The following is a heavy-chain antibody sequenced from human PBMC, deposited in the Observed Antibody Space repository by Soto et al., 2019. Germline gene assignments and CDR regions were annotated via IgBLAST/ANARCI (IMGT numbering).Heavy chain of an antibody. Sequence: PSETLSLTCTVSGGSISSGGYYWSWIRQHPGKGLEWIGYIYYSGSTYYNPSLKSRVTISVDTSKNQFSLKLSSVTAADTAVYYCARDGGVVPAAHMPLIWFDPWGQGTLVT. CDR3: ARDGGVVPAAHMPLIWFDP. J-gene: IGHJ5*02. V-gene: IGHV4-31*03. CDR1: GGSISSGGYY. D-gene: IGHD2-2*01. CDR2: IYYSGST.